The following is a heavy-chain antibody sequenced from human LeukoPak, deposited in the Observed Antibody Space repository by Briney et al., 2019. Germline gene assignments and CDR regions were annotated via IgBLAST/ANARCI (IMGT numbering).Heavy chain of an antibody. CDR1: GGSISSYY. CDR2: IYYSGST. CDR3: ASNSGYDYWFYY. J-gene: IGHJ4*02. D-gene: IGHD5-12*01. V-gene: IGHV4-59*01. Sequence: SETLSLTCTVSGGSISSYYWSWIRQPPGKGLKWIGYIYYSGSTNYNPSLKSRVTISVDTSKNQFSLKLSSVTAADTAVNYCASNSGYDYWFYYWGQGTLVTVSS.